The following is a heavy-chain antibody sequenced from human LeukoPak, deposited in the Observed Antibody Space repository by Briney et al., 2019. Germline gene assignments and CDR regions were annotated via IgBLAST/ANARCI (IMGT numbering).Heavy chain of an antibody. V-gene: IGHV3-48*01. CDR2: ISSSSSTI. CDR1: GFTFSSYS. J-gene: IGHJ5*02. Sequence: PGGSLRLSCAASGFTFSSYSMNWVRQAPGKGLEWVSYISSSSSTIYYADSVKGRFTISRDNAKNSLYLQMNSLRAEDTAVYYCARDAPSYSSSWYRFDPWGQGTLVTVSS. CDR3: ARDAPSYSSSWYRFDP. D-gene: IGHD6-13*01.